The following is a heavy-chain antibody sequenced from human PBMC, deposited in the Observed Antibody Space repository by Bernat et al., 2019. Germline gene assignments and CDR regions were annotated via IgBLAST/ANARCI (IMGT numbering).Heavy chain of an antibody. Sequence: QLQLQESGPGLVKPSATLSLTCTVSGGSISSSSYYWGWIRQPPGKGLEWIGSIYYSGSTYYNPSLKSRVTISVDTSKNQFSLKLSSVTAADTAVYYCARLIYRRWLQLMSWFDPWGQGTLVTVSS. V-gene: IGHV4-39*01. CDR3: ARLIYRRWLQLMSWFDP. D-gene: IGHD5-24*01. CDR1: GGSISSSSYY. J-gene: IGHJ5*02. CDR2: IYYSGST.